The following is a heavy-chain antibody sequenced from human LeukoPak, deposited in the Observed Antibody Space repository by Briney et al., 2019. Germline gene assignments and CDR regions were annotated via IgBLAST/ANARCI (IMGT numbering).Heavy chain of an antibody. CDR1: GFTFSDYT. CDR2: ISTSSSTI. CDR3: ARVPSGYTLGYGYYYYMDV. Sequence: GGSLRLSCAVSGFTFSDYTMTWVRQAPRKGLEWVSYISTSSSTIYYADSVKGRFTISRDNTKNALYLQMNSLRAEDTAVYYCARVPSGYTLGYGYYYYMDVWGKGTTVTVSS. D-gene: IGHD5-18*01. V-gene: IGHV3-48*04. J-gene: IGHJ6*03.